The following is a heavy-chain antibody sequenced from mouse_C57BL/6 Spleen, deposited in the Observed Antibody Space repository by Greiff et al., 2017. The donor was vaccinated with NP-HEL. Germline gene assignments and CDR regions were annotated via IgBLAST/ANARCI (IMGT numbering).Heavy chain of an antibody. Sequence: EVQLVESGGGLVKPGGSLKLSCAASGFTFSSYAMSWVRQTPEKRLEWVATISDGGSYTYYPDNVKGRFTISRDNAKNNLYLQMSHLKSEDTAMYYCARDRGCFDYWGKGTTLTVSS. CDR1: GFTFSSYA. J-gene: IGHJ2*01. CDR2: ISDGGSYT. V-gene: IGHV5-4*01. CDR3: ARDRGCFDY.